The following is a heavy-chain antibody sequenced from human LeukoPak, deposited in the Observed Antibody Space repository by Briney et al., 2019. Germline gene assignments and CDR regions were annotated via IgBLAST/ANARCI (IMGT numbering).Heavy chain of an antibody. D-gene: IGHD6-13*01. CDR2: ISGSGGST. J-gene: IGHJ6*02. Sequence: GGSLRLSCAASGFTFSSYAISWVRQAPGKGLEWVSAISGSGGSTYYADSVKGRFTISRDNSKNTLYLQMNSLRAEDTAVYYCAKRRAAAPYYYYGMDVWGQGTTVTVSS. CDR3: AKRRAAAPYYYYGMDV. CDR1: GFTFSSYA. V-gene: IGHV3-23*01.